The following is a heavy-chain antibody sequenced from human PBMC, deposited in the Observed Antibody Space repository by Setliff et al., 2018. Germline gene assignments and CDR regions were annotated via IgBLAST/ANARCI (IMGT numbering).Heavy chain of an antibody. CDR1: GGSISSSGYY. J-gene: IGHJ4*02. CDR3: AKITGMVGATPYYSDY. D-gene: IGHD1-26*01. Sequence: SETLSLTCTVSGGSISSSGYYWSWIRQPPGKGLEWIGNIYYSGRTYYNPSLKSRVTISVDTSKNQFSLKLTSVTAADTAVYYCAKITGMVGATPYYSDYWGQGTLVTVSS. CDR2: IYYSGRT. V-gene: IGHV4-39*01.